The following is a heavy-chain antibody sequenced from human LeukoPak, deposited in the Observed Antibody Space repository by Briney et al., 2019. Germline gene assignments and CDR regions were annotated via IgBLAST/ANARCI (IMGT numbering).Heavy chain of an antibody. CDR2: ISGSGGST. CDR3: PKDGAGVVVVASTRY. V-gene: IGHV3-23*01. CDR1: GFTFSSYA. J-gene: IGHJ4*02. D-gene: IGHD2-15*01. Sequence: GGSLRLSCAASGFTFSSYAMSWVRQAPGKGLEWVSAISGSGGSTYYADSVKGRFTISRDNSKNTLYLQMNSLRDEDTAVYYCPKDGAGVVVVASTRYWGQVTRFTVSS.